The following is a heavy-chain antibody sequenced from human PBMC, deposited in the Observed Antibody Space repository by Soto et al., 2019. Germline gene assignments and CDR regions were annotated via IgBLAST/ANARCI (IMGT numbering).Heavy chain of an antibody. V-gene: IGHV3-23*01. CDR1: GVTFSDFA. CDR3: AAPRDEYGSGVSWFTYGMDI. CDR2: LDGAGGST. D-gene: IGHD3-10*01. J-gene: IGHJ6*02. Sequence: GGSLRLSCSASGVTFSDFAMTWVRHVPGRGLEWVASLDGAGGSTYYAESVRGRFSISRDNSQNTLFLQMKRLTVDDTAIYYCAAPRDEYGSGVSWFTYGMDIWGQGTTVTVSS.